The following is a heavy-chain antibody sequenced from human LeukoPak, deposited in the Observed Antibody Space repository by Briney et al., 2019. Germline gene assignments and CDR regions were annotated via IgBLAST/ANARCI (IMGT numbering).Heavy chain of an antibody. J-gene: IGHJ6*02. D-gene: IGHD3-3*01. CDR2: INPNSGGT. Sequence: ASVKVSCKASGYTFTGHYMHWVRQAPGQGLEWMGWINPNSGGTNYAQKFQGRVTMTRDTSISTAYMELSRLRSDDTAVYYCARDRSITIFGVVPNYYYYYYGMDVWGQGTTVTVSS. CDR1: GYTFTGHY. CDR3: ARDRSITIFGVVPNYYYYYYGMDV. V-gene: IGHV1-2*02.